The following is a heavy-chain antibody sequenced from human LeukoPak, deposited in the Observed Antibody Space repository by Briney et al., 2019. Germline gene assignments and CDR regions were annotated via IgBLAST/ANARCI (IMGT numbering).Heavy chain of an antibody. CDR2: IYYSGST. CDR3: ARGKISYYYGSGRYLDY. Sequence: PSETLSLTCTVSGDSISSSSYYWGWIRQPPGKGLEWIGSIYYSGSTYYNPSLKSRVTISVDTSKNQFSLKLSSVTAADTAVYYCARGKISYYYGSGRYLDYWGQGTLVTVSS. D-gene: IGHD3-10*01. V-gene: IGHV4-39*01. CDR1: GDSISSSSYY. J-gene: IGHJ4*02.